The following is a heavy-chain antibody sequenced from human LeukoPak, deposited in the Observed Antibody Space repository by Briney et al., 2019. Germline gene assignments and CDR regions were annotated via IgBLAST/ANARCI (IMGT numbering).Heavy chain of an antibody. D-gene: IGHD3-10*01. CDR1: GFTFSTYS. J-gene: IGHJ4*02. Sequence: PGGSLRLSCAASGFTFSTYSMTWVRQAPGRGLEWVSVICTGGNTHYADSVKGRFTISRDISKNTVYLQMNSLRAEDTAVYYCSLLWFGELLRADSYLIDYWGQGIRVTVSS. CDR2: ICTGGNT. V-gene: IGHV3-53*01. CDR3: SLLWFGELLRADSYLIDY.